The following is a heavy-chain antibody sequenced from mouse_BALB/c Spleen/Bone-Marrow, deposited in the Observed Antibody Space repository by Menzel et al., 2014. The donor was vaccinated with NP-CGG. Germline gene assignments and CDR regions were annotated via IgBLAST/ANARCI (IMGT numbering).Heavy chain of an antibody. CDR1: GFTFSSFG. D-gene: IGHD4-1*01. Sequence: EVKLMESGGGLVHPGGSRKLSCAASGFTFSSFGMHWVRQAPEKGLEWVAYISSGSSTIFYADTVKGRFTVSRDNPKNTLFLQMTSLRSEDTAMYYCTRGGNWDDFDYWGQGTTLTVSS. CDR3: TRGGNWDDFDY. V-gene: IGHV5-17*02. J-gene: IGHJ2*01. CDR2: ISSGSSTI.